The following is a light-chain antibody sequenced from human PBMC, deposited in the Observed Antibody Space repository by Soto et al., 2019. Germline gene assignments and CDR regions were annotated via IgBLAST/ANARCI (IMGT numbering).Light chain of an antibody. CDR2: GAS. V-gene: IGKV3-20*01. Sequence: EIVLTQSPCTLSLSPGERAPLSCRASQSVSSSYLAGYQQKPVQAPRLLIYGASSRATGIPDSLSGSGSGTDCTLTISRLEPEAFAVYYCQQYGSSHRRFGQGTKWEIK. J-gene: IGKJ1*01. CDR1: QSVSSSY. CDR3: QQYGSSHRR.